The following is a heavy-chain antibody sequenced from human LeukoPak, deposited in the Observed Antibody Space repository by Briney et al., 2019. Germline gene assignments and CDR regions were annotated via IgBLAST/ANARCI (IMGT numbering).Heavy chain of an antibody. CDR3: ARTSSGYYAGYFDL. V-gene: IGHV4-59*01. D-gene: IGHD3-22*01. J-gene: IGHJ2*01. CDR1: VGSIGNYY. CDR2: IHHTGNT. Sequence: SETLSLTCTVSVGSIGNYYWSWVRQPPGKGREWIGYIHHTGNTNYNPSLESRVSLSVDTSRNHFSLKLSSVTAADTAVYYCARTSSGYYAGYFDLWGRGTLVTVSS.